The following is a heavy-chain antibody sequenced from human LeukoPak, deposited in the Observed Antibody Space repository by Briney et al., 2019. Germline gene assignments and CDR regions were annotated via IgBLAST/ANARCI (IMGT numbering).Heavy chain of an antibody. J-gene: IGHJ4*02. CDR3: ARGSCTNGVCYKIFDY. CDR1: GGTFSSYA. V-gene: IGHV1-69*13. CDR2: IIPIFGTA. Sequence: SVKVSCKGSGGTFSSYAISLVRQAPGQGLEWMGGIIPIFGTANYAQKFQGRVTITADESTSTAYMELSSLGSEDTAVYYCARGSCTNGVCYKIFDYWGQGTLVTVSS. D-gene: IGHD2-8*01.